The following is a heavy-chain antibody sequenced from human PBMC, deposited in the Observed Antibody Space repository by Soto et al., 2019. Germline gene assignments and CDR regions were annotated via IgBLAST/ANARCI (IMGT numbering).Heavy chain of an antibody. CDR2: ISGSGGST. CDR1: GFTFSSYA. V-gene: IGHV3-23*01. J-gene: IGHJ4*02. D-gene: IGHD3-9*01. Sequence: PGRSLRLSCAASGFTFSSYAMNWVRQAPGKGLEWVSTISGSGGSTYYADSVKGRFTISRDNSKNTLYLQMHSLRAEDTAEYYCANRGSCLVIITSAYFDYWGQGTLVTVSS. CDR3: ANRGSCLVIITSAYFDY.